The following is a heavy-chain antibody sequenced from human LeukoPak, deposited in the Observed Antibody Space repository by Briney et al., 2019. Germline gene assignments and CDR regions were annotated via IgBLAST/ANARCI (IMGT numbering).Heavy chain of an antibody. CDR3: ARDLYSYGQYYYYGMDV. CDR1: GGSISSYY. J-gene: IGHJ6*02. CDR2: IYYSGST. V-gene: IGHV4-59*01. D-gene: IGHD5-18*01. Sequence: SETLSLTCTVSGGSISSYYWSWIRQPPGKGLEWIGYIYYSGSTNYNPSLKSRVTISVDTSKNQFSLKLSSATAADTAVYYCARDLYSYGQYYYYGMDVWGQGTTVTVSS.